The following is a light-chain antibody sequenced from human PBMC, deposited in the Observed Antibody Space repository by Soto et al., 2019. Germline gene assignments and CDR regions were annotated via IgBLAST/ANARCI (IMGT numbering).Light chain of an antibody. CDR2: DVS. V-gene: IGLV2-11*01. CDR3: CSYAARGTYWV. Sequence: QSALTQPRSVSGSPGQSVTISCTGTSSDVGGYNYVSWYQQHPGKAPKVMIYDVSERPSGVPDRFSGSKSGNTASLTISGLQADDEADYYCCSYAARGTYWVFGGGTKLTVL. J-gene: IGLJ3*02. CDR1: SSDVGGYNY.